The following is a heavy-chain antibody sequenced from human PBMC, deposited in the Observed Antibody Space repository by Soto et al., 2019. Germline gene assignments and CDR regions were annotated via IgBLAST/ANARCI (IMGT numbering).Heavy chain of an antibody. V-gene: IGHV3-33*01. D-gene: IGHD2-2*01. Sequence: VGSLRLSCAASGFTFSSYGMHWVRQAPGKGLEWVAVLWYDGSNKYYADSVKGRFTISRDNSKNTLYLQMNSLRAEDTAVYYCARDDSCSSTSCYGSRAYYYYYYMDVWGKGTTVTVSS. CDR3: ARDDSCSSTSCYGSRAYYYYYYMDV. CDR1: GFTFSSYG. CDR2: LWYDGSNK. J-gene: IGHJ6*03.